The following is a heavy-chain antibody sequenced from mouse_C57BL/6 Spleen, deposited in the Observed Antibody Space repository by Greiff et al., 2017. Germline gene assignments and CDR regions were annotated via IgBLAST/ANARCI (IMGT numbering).Heavy chain of an antibody. D-gene: IGHD4-1*01. J-gene: IGHJ1*03. CDR3: ARWENLWDVYTRYFDV. Sequence: QVQLKQSGPELVKPGASVKISCKASGYAFSSSWMNWVKQSPGKGLEWIGRIYPGDGDTDYNGKFKGKHTLTADNSSSTDYMQLSSLTSEDAAFYVCARWENLWDVYTRYFDVWGTGATVTGSS. CDR1: GYAFSSSW. V-gene: IGHV1-82*01. CDR2: IYPGDGDT.